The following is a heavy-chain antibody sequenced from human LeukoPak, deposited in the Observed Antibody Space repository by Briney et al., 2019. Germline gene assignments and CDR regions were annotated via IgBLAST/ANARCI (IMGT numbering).Heavy chain of an antibody. J-gene: IGHJ5*02. Sequence: SETLSLTCAVYGGSFSGSYWSWIRQPPGKGLEWIGEINHSGSTNYNPSLKSRATISVDTTKNQFSLKLSSVTAANTAVYYCARASSLYNYWFDPWGQGTLVTVSS. CDR1: GGSFSGSY. V-gene: IGHV4-34*01. D-gene: IGHD1-20*01. CDR3: ARASSLYNYWFDP. CDR2: INHSGST.